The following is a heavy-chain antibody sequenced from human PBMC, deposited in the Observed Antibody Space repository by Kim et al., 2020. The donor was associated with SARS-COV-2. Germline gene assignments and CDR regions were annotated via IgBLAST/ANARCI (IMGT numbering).Heavy chain of an antibody. CDR3: ARGESWFDP. J-gene: IGHJ5*02. CDR2: IYHSGST. CDR1: GGSISSGGYS. D-gene: IGHD1-26*01. V-gene: IGHV4-30-2*01. Sequence: SETLSLTCAVSGGSISSGGYSWSWIRQPPGKGLEWIGYIYHSGSTYYNPSLKSRVTISVDRSKNQFSLKLSSVTAADTAVYYCARGESWFDPWGQGTLVTVSS.